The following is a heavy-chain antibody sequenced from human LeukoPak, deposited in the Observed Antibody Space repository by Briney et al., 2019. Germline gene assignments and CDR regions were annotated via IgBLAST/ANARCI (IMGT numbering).Heavy chain of an antibody. V-gene: IGHV5-51*01. CDR3: ARSYSYGYFDL. D-gene: IGHD5-18*01. CDR2: IYPGDSDT. Sequence: GESLKISCEGSGYDFTNYWIGWVRQMPGKGLEWMGVIYPGDSDTRYSPSFQGHFTISVDKSITTAYLQWSSLKASDSAMYYCARSYSYGYFDLWGRGTLVTVSS. CDR1: GYDFTNYW. J-gene: IGHJ2*01.